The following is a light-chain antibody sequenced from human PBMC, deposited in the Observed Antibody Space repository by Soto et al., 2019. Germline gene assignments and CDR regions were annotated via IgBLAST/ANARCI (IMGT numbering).Light chain of an antibody. CDR3: QQYNSYSRT. J-gene: IGKJ1*01. V-gene: IGKV1-5*03. CDR1: QNIRSW. Sequence: DIQMTQSPSTLSASLGDRVTITCRASQNIRSWLAWYQQKPGKAPKLLIYQASSLESGVPSRFSGSGSGTEFTLTISSLQPDDFATYYCQQYNSYSRTFGQGTKVDIK. CDR2: QAS.